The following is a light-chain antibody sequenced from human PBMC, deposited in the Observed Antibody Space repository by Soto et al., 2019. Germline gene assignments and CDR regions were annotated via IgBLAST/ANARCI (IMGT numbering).Light chain of an antibody. CDR1: SSDIGGYNY. CDR2: EVT. Sequence: QSALTQPASVSGSPGQSITVSCTGTSSDIGGYNYVSWYQQHPGKAPKLMVYEVTNRPSGVSDRFSGSKSGNTASLPISGLKVDAGDNYYCISETGRSPLFVFATGTKLPVL. J-gene: IGLJ1*01. V-gene: IGLV2-14*01. CDR3: ISETGRSPLFV.